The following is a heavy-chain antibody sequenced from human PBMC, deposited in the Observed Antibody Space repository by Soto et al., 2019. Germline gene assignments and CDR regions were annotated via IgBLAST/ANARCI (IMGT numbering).Heavy chain of an antibody. CDR2: IRNKANSYTT. CDR1: GFTFSDHY. Sequence: EVQLVESGGGLVQPGGSLKLACAASGFTFSDHYMDWVRQAPGKGLEWVGRIRNKANSYTTEYAASVKGRFTISREDSKNSLFLQMNSLKSEDTAVYYCARTYSSSWDRSFFDYWGQGTLVTVSS. J-gene: IGHJ4*02. CDR3: ARTYSSSWDRSFFDY. D-gene: IGHD6-13*01. V-gene: IGHV3-72*01.